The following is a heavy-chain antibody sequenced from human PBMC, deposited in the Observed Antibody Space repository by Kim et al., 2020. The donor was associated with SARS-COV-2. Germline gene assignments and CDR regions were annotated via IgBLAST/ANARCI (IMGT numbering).Heavy chain of an antibody. CDR1: GFTFGDYA. D-gene: IGHD3-22*01. V-gene: IGHV3-49*03. CDR3: TSAYYYDSSGYYHPKFDL. Sequence: GGSLRLSCTASGFTFGDYAMSWFRQAPGKGLEWVGFIRSKAYGGTTEYAASVKGRFTISRDDSKSLAYLQMNSLKNEDTAVYYCTSAYYYDSSGYYHPKFDLRGQGTLVTVSS. CDR2: IRSKAYGGTT. J-gene: IGHJ4*02.